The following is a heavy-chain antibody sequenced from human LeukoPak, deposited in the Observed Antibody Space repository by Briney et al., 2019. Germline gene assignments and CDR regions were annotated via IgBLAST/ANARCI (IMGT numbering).Heavy chain of an antibody. CDR3: ARVRPHPIIDV. CDR2: IYTGVST. CDR1: GFTVSNNY. Sequence: GGSLRLSCAASGFTVSNNYMSWVRQDPGKGLEWVSVIYTGVSTYYADSVKGRFAISRDNSKNTLYLQMNSLRAEDTGVYYCARVRPHPIIDVWGKGTTVTVSS. D-gene: IGHD6-6*01. J-gene: IGHJ6*03. V-gene: IGHV3-53*01.